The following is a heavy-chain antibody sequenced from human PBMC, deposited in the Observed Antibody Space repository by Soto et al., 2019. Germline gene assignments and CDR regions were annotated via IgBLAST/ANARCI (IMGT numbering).Heavy chain of an antibody. D-gene: IGHD2-21*02. V-gene: IGHV3-64*01. CDR2: ISSNGGST. J-gene: IGHJ4*02. CDR3: ARGYIVVVTAILDPYFDY. Sequence: EVQLVESGGGLVQPGGSLRLSCAASGFTFSSYAMHWVRQAPGKGLEYVSAISSNGGSTYYANSVKGRFTISRDNSKNTLYLQMGSLRAEDMAVYYCARGYIVVVTAILDPYFDYWGQGTLVTVSS. CDR1: GFTFSSYA.